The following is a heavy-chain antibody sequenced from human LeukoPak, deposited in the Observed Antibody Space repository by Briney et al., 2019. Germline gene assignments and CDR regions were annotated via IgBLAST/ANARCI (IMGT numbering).Heavy chain of an antibody. CDR3: ARIVTMVRGVIIGAFDI. V-gene: IGHV4-34*01. Sequence: SETLSLTCAVYGGSFSGYYWGWIRQPPGKGLEWIGSIYYSGSTYYNPSLKSRVTISVDTSKNQFSLKLSSVTAADTAVYYCARIVTMVRGVIIGAFDIWGQGTMVTVSS. J-gene: IGHJ3*02. CDR2: IYYSGST. CDR1: GGSFSGYY. D-gene: IGHD3-10*01.